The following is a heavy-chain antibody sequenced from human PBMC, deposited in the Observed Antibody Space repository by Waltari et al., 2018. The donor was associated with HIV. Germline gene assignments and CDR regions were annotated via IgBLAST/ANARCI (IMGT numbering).Heavy chain of an antibody. CDR1: GFTLSGDW. Sequence: EVQLVESGGGLVLPGESLRLSCVASGFTLSGDWLHWVRQVPGKRLAWVSRINSDGTTTLYADSVKGRFTISRDDAKNTLYLQMNNLRAEDTAIYYCVTSAPFNYWGQGTLVTVSS. CDR2: INSDGTTT. J-gene: IGHJ4*02. D-gene: IGHD3-10*01. CDR3: VTSAPFNY. V-gene: IGHV3-74*01.